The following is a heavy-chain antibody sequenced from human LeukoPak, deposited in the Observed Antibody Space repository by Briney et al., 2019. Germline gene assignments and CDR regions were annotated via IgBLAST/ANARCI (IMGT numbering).Heavy chain of an antibody. V-gene: IGHV4-34*01. CDR1: GGSFSGYY. D-gene: IGHD3-16*02. CDR3: ARLRYDYVWASHRSPQGGWFDP. CDR2: INHSGST. J-gene: IGHJ5*02. Sequence: SETLSLTCAVYGGSFSGYYWSWIRQPPGKGLEWIGEINHSGSTNYNPSLKSRVTTSIDTSKNQFSLKLTSVIAAGTAVYYCARLRYDYVWASHRSPQGGWFDPWGQGTLVTVSS.